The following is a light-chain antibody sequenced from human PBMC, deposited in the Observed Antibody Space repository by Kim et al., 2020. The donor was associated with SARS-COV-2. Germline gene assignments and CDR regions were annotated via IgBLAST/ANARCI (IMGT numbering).Light chain of an antibody. Sequence: LSPGERATLSCRASQSVSSSYLAWYQQKPGQAPRLLIDGASSRATGIPDRFSGSGSGTDFTLTISRLEPEDFAVYFCQQYASSPLTFGGGTKLEI. CDR3: QQYASSPLT. CDR2: GAS. CDR1: QSVSSSY. J-gene: IGKJ4*01. V-gene: IGKV3-20*01.